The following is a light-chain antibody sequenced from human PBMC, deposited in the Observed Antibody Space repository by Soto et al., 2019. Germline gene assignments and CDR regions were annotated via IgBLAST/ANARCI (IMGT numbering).Light chain of an antibody. CDR3: LEDYNYPFT. V-gene: IGKV1-6*01. Sequence: AIQMTQSPSSLSASVGDRVTITCRASQDIRKDLAWDQQKPGKAPQILIYGASTLQTGVASRFSGSGSATDFTLTISRLLPEDSAAYYCLEDYNYPFTFGQGTKV. CDR1: QDIRKD. CDR2: GAS. J-gene: IGKJ2*01.